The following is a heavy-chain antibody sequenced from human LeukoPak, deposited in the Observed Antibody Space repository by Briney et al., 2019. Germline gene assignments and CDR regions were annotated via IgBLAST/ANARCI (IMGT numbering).Heavy chain of an antibody. Sequence: GGSLRLSCAASGFTFSNAWMSWVRQAPGKGLEWVGRIKSKTDGGTTDYAAPVKGRFTISRDDSKNTLYLQMNSLRAEDTAVYYCAKDWSPASGRGGYFDYWGQGTLVTVSS. J-gene: IGHJ4*02. CDR3: AKDWSPASGRGGYFDY. CDR1: GFTFSNAW. V-gene: IGHV3-15*01. D-gene: IGHD6-13*01. CDR2: IKSKTDGGTT.